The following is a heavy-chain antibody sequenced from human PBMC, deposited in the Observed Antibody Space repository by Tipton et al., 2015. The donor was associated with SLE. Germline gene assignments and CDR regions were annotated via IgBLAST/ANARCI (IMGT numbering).Heavy chain of an antibody. D-gene: IGHD2-8*02. J-gene: IGHJ4*02. CDR3: ARDSPSCTGGICYMNY. Sequence: GSLRLSCGASGFTFSSYWMHWVRQAPGKGLVWVSRIKSDGSSITYADSVKGRFTISRDNAKNTLYLQMNSLRAEDTAVYYCARDSPSCTGGICYMNYWGQGTLVTVSS. CDR1: GFTFSSYW. V-gene: IGHV3-74*01. CDR2: IKSDGSSI.